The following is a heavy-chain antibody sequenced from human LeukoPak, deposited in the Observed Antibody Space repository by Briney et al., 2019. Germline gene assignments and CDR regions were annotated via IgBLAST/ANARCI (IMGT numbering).Heavy chain of an antibody. Sequence: GASVKVSCKASGNNFNSYVITWVRQAPGQGLEWVGRIIPILDVANSAQKFRGRVTITADKSTNTAHMELSSLRSEDTAVYYCARRYCSGGSCPLQYFQHWGQGTLVTVSS. V-gene: IGHV1-69*04. CDR3: ARRYCSGGSCPLQYFQH. CDR2: IIPILDVA. D-gene: IGHD2-15*01. J-gene: IGHJ1*01. CDR1: GNNFNSYV.